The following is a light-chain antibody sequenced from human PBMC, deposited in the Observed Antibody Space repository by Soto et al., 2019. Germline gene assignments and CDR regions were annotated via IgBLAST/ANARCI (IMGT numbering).Light chain of an antibody. CDR1: QTISSW. Sequence: DIQMTQSPSTLSASVGDRVTITCRASQTISSWLAWYQQKPGKAPKLLIHKASSLESGVPSRFSGSGSGTEFTLTISSLQPDDFATYYCQQYHSYPWTFGQGTKVEFK. V-gene: IGKV1-5*03. J-gene: IGKJ1*01. CDR2: KAS. CDR3: QQYHSYPWT.